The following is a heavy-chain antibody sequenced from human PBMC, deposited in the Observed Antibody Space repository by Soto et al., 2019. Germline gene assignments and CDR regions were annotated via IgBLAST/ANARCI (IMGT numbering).Heavy chain of an antibody. J-gene: IGHJ6*02. CDR1: GYTFTSYA. CDR2: INAGNGNT. CDR3: ASSQERFLEWLPLPLDV. Sequence: ASVKVSCKASGYTFTSYAMHWVRQAPGQRLEWMGWINAGNGNTKYSQKFQGRVTITRDTSASTAYMELSSLRSEDTAVYYCASSQERFLEWLPLPLDVWGQGTTVTVS. V-gene: IGHV1-3*01. D-gene: IGHD3-3*01.